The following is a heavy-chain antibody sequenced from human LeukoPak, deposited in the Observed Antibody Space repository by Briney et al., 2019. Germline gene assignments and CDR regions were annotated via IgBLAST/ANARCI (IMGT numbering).Heavy chain of an antibody. V-gene: IGHV3-48*01. CDR3: AKDLSSGSRRAY. Sequence: GGSLRLSCAASGFTFSSYTMNWVRQAPGKGLEWVSYIGSSVSTIYYADSVKGRFTISRDNAKNSLYLQMNSLRAEDTGVYYCAKDLSSGSRRAYWGQGTLVTVSS. CDR2: IGSSVSTI. J-gene: IGHJ4*02. CDR1: GFTFSSYT. D-gene: IGHD6-19*01.